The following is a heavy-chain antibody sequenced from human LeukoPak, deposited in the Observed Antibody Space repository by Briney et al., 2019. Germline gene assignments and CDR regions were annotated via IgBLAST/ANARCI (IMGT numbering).Heavy chain of an antibody. Sequence: GGSLRLSCAASGFTFGIYWMSWVRQVPGKGLEWVANINEDGSERFYADSVKGRITISRDNAKNSLTHLLVSLSVEDSAVYYCARLQLWFSYWGQGARVTVSS. CDR2: INEDGSER. V-gene: IGHV3-7*02. CDR1: GFTFGIYW. CDR3: ARLQLWFSY. J-gene: IGHJ4*02. D-gene: IGHD3-10*01.